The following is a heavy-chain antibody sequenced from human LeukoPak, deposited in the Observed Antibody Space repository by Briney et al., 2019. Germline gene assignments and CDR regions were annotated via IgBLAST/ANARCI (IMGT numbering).Heavy chain of an antibody. D-gene: IGHD5-18*01. Sequence: SETLSLTCTVSGGSISSYYWSWIQQPPGKGLEWIGYTYYSGSTNYNPSLKSRVTISVDTSKNQFSLKLSSVTAADTAVYYCASLTRGYSYGNFDYWGQGTLVTASS. CDR3: ASLTRGYSYGNFDY. V-gene: IGHV4-59*01. CDR1: GGSISSYY. CDR2: TYYSGST. J-gene: IGHJ4*02.